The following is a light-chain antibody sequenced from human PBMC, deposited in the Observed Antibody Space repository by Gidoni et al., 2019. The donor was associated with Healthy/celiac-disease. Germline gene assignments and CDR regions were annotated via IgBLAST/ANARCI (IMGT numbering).Light chain of an antibody. CDR2: AAS. CDR1: QSISSY. Sequence: IKMTQYPSSLSASVGDRVTITCRASQSISSYLNWYQQKPGKAPKLLIYAASSLQSGVPSRFSGSGSGTDFTLTISSLQPEDFATYYCQQSYSTPLTFGGGTKVEIK. J-gene: IGKJ4*01. CDR3: QQSYSTPLT. V-gene: IGKV1-39*01.